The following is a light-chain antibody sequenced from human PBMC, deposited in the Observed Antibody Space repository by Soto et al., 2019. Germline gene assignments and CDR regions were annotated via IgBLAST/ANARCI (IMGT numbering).Light chain of an antibody. CDR3: QQYSAWPLT. CDR2: GAS. CDR1: QSIRNN. V-gene: IGKV3-15*01. Sequence: EIVMTQSPAILSVSPGDGATLFCRASQSIRNNFLAWYQHKPGQAPRLLIHGASTRATGVPARFSGSASEIQFTLTISSLQSEDFAVYYCQQYSAWPLTFGGGTKVEI. J-gene: IGKJ4*01.